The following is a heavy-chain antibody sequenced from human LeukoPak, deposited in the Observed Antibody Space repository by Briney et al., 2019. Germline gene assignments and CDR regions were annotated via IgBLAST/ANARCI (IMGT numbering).Heavy chain of an antibody. CDR1: GGSISSYY. J-gene: IGHJ4*02. D-gene: IGHD5-12*01. CDR3: AREISGYDWFDY. V-gene: IGHV4-59*01. Sequence: ASETLSLTCTVSGGSISSYYWSWIRQPPGKGLEWIGYIYYSGSTNYNPSLKSRVTISVDTSKNQFSLKLSSVTAADTAVYYCAREISGYDWFDYWGQGTLVTVSS. CDR2: IYYSGST.